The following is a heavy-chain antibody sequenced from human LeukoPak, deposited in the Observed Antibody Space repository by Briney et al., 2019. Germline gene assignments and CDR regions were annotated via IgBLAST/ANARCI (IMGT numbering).Heavy chain of an antibody. Sequence: GGSLRLSCAASGFTFSSYAMSWVRQAPGKGLEWVSAISGSGGSTYYEDSVKGRFTISRDNSKNTLYLQMNSLRAEDTAVYYCAKDGHYYYYMDVWGKGTTVTVSS. V-gene: IGHV3-23*01. CDR3: AKDGHYYYYMDV. CDR2: ISGSGGST. D-gene: IGHD3/OR15-3a*01. J-gene: IGHJ6*03. CDR1: GFTFSSYA.